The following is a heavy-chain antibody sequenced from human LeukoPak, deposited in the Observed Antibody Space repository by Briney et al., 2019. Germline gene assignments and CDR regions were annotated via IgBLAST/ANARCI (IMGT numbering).Heavy chain of an antibody. CDR3: ARGDGAVAGNDY. D-gene: IGHD6-19*01. V-gene: IGHV1-8*01. CDR1: GYTFTSYD. J-gene: IGHJ4*02. CDR2: MNPNSGNT. Sequence: ASVKVSCKASGYTFTSYDINWERQATGQGLEWMGWMNPNSGNTGYAQKFQGRVTMTRNTSISTAYMELSSLRSEDTAVYYCARGDGAVAGNDYWAREPWSPSPQ.